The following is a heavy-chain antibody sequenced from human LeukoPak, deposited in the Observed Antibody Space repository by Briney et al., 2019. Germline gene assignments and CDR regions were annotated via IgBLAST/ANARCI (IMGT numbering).Heavy chain of an antibody. CDR3: AKDRDIVVVPAAILYGDAFDI. CDR2: ISYDGSNK. D-gene: IGHD2-2*02. V-gene: IGHV3-30-3*01. Sequence: GGSLRLSCAASGFTFSSYAMHWVRQAPGKGLEWVAVISYDGSNKYYADSVKGRFTISRDNSKNTLYLQMNSLRAEDTAVYYCAKDRDIVVVPAAILYGDAFDIWGQGTMVTVSS. CDR1: GFTFSSYA. J-gene: IGHJ3*02.